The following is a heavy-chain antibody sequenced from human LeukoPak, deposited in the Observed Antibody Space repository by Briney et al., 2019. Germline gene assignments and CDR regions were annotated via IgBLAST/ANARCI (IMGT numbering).Heavy chain of an antibody. D-gene: IGHD4-17*01. Sequence: ASVKVSCKASGYTFTSYYMHWVRQAPGQGLEWMGLINPTGDSTGYAQKFQGRVTMTRDMSTSTVYMELSSLRSEDTAVYYCARDDYGDYVSGYFQHWGQGTLVTVSS. V-gene: IGHV1-46*01. CDR1: GYTFTSYY. J-gene: IGHJ1*01. CDR3: ARDDYGDYVSGYFQH. CDR2: INPTGDST.